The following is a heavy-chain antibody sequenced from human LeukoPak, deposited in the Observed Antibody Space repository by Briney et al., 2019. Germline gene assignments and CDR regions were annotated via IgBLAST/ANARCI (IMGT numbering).Heavy chain of an antibody. J-gene: IGHJ5*02. V-gene: IGHV3-23*01. Sequence: GGSLRLSCAAPGFTFSSYAMSWVRQAPGKGLEWVSAISGSGGSTYYADSVKGRFTISRDNSKNTLYLQMNSLRAEDTAVYYCAKELWFGELLPNRFLPRGQGTLVTVSS. CDR2: ISGSGGST. CDR3: AKELWFGELLPNRFLP. CDR1: GFTFSSYA. D-gene: IGHD3-10*01.